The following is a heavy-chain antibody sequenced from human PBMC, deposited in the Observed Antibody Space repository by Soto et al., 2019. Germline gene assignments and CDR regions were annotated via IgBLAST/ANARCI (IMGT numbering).Heavy chain of an antibody. CDR2: ISYDGSHI. CDR3: GKDGIYSANYGRYIDL. Sequence: QKQVVESGGGVVQAGRSLRLSCLASGFTFSSYGIHWVRQAPGKGLEWVAVISYDGSHIYYADSVKDRSFTISRDNSKNTVYLQMNSLRTEDTATYYCGKDGIYSANYGRYIDLWGRGTLVTVSS. J-gene: IGHJ2*01. V-gene: IGHV3-30*18. D-gene: IGHD1-26*01. CDR1: GFTFSSYG.